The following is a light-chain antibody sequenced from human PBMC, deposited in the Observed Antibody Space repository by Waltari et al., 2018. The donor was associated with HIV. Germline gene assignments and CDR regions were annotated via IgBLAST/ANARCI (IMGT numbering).Light chain of an antibody. CDR1: QRVLYSYHNKNN. CDR3: QQYVTTPIT. Sequence: DIVVNQSPDSLAVSLGERATVNCKSSQRVLYSYHNKNNLAWYQQRPGQPPRLLIYWASVRDSGVPGRFSGSGSGTEFTLTISSLQAEDVATYYCQQYVTTPITFGQGTRLEIK. V-gene: IGKV4-1*01. CDR2: WAS. J-gene: IGKJ5*01.